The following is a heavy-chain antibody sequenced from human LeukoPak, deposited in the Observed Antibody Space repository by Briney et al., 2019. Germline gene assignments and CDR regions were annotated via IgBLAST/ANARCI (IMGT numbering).Heavy chain of an antibody. CDR2: IYHIGST. D-gene: IGHD1-20*01. CDR1: GYSISRGYY. J-gene: IGHJ4*02. CDR3: ARAGWIITSGIDY. V-gene: IGHV4-38-2*01. Sequence: PETLSLTCGVSGYSISRGYYWAWIRQPPGKGLEWIGTIYHIGSTYYNPSLESRVTISVDTSKNEFSLNLNSVTAADTAVYYCARAGWIITSGIDYWGQGALVTVSS.